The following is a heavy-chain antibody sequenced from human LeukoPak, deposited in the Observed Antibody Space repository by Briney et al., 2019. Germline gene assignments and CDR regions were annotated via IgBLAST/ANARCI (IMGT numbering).Heavy chain of an antibody. CDR2: ISGSGGST. CDR3: TRNSDKYYDSSGYYDY. J-gene: IGHJ4*02. V-gene: IGHV3-23*01. Sequence: GGSLRLSCAASGFTFSSYGMHWVRQAPGKGLEWVSVISGSGGSTYYADSVKGRFTTSRDNSKNTLYLQMNSLRAEDTAIYYCTRNSDKYYDSSGYYDYWGQGILVTVSS. D-gene: IGHD3-22*01. CDR1: GFTFSSYG.